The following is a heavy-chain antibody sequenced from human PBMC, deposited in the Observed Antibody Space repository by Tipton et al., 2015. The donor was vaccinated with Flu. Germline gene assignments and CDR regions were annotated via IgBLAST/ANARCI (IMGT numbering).Heavy chain of an antibody. CDR3: ARDQKIVVVMAYYCKDV. CDR1: GYTFTGYY. Sequence: QLVQSGAEVKKPGASVKVSCKASGYTFTGYYMHWVRQAPGQGLEWMGWINPNSGGTNYAQKFQGRVTMTRDTSISTAYMELSRLRSDDTAVYYCARDQKIVVVMAYYCKDVWGQGTPVTVSS. CDR2: INPNSGGT. J-gene: IGHJ6*02. D-gene: IGHD3-22*01. V-gene: IGHV1-2*02.